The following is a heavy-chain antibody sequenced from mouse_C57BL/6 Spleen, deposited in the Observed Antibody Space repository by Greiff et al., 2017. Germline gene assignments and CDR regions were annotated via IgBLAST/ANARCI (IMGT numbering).Heavy chain of an antibody. CDR3: ARSGYSNYGYYFDY. D-gene: IGHD2-5*01. J-gene: IGHJ2*01. CDR1: GYAFSSYW. Sequence: QVHVKQSGAELVKPGASVKISCKASGYAFSSYWMNWVKQRPGKGLEWIGQIYPGDGDTNYNGKFKGKATQTADKSSSTAYMQLSSLTSEDSAVYFCARSGYSNYGYYFDYWGQGTTLTVSS. V-gene: IGHV1-80*01. CDR2: IYPGDGDT.